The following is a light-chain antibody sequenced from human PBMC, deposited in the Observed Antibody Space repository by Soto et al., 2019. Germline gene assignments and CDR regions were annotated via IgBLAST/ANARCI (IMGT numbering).Light chain of an antibody. CDR1: QSVSSN. V-gene: IGKV3D-15*01. CDR2: DAS. J-gene: IGKJ1*01. Sequence: EVVLTQSPGTLSLSPGERATLSCRASQSVSSNYLAWYQQKPGQAPRLLMYDASSRATGIPARFSGSGSGTEFTLTISSLQSEDFAIYYCQQYNNWPRTFGQGTKVDIK. CDR3: QQYNNWPRT.